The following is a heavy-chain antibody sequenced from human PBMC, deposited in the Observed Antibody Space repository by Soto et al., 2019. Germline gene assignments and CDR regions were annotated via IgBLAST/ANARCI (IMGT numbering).Heavy chain of an antibody. CDR2: INAGNGNT. J-gene: IGHJ4*02. D-gene: IGHD3-22*01. CDR3: ARVYDSSGYYFYFDY. V-gene: IGHV1-3*01. CDR1: GYTFTSYA. Sequence: ASVKVSCKASGYTFTSYAMHWVRQAPGQRLEWMGWINAGNGNTKYSQKFQGRVTITRDTSASTAYMELSSLRSEDTAVYYCARVYDSSGYYFYFDYWGQGTLVTVSS.